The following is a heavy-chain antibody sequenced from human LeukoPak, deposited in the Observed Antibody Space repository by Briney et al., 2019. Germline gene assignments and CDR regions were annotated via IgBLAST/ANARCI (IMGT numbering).Heavy chain of an antibody. J-gene: IGHJ6*03. Sequence: ASVKVSCKASGYTFTGYYMHWVRQAPGQGLEWMGWLNPNSGGTNYAQKFQGRVTMTRDTSISTAYMELSRLRSDDTAVYYCARNYYDFWSGFTWGYYYYYYYMDVWGKGTTVTVSS. CDR3: ARNYYDFWSGFTWGYYYYYYYMDV. CDR2: LNPNSGGT. CDR1: GYTFTGYY. D-gene: IGHD3-3*01. V-gene: IGHV1-2*02.